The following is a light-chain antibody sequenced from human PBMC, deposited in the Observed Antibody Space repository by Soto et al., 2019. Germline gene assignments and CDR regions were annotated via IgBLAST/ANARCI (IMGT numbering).Light chain of an antibody. CDR2: EAS. Sequence: EIVMTPSPVTLSVSPGERATLSCRTSQSIIRSLAWYQQKPGQAPRLLLYEASTWATGIPPRFSGSGSGTEFTLTISSLQSEDFAVYYCQQYRDWRTLGQGTKVEIK. CDR3: QQYRDWRT. J-gene: IGKJ1*01. V-gene: IGKV3-15*01. CDR1: QSIIRS.